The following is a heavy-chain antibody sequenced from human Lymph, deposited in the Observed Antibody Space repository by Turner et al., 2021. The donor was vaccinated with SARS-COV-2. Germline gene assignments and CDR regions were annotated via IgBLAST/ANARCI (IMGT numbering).Heavy chain of an antibody. CDR1: GYTFTSYD. CDR3: AKGDGYPPHGLLDP. J-gene: IGHJ5*02. CDR2: MNPNSGYT. V-gene: IGHV1-8*01. Sequence: QVQLVQSGAEVKKPGASVKVSCKAAGYTFTSYDINWVRQATGQGLEWMGWMNPNSGYTGYAQKFQSRVTMTRNTSISTAYMELNSLTSDDTAVYYCAKGDGYPPHGLLDPWGQGTLVTVSS. D-gene: IGHD6-25*01.